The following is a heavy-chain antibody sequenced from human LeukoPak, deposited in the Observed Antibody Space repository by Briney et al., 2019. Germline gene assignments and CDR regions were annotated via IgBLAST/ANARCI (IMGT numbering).Heavy chain of an antibody. D-gene: IGHD3-10*01. CDR3: ARRYYYNLGSFPFDF. V-gene: IGHV4-34*01. CDR2: IHNSGTT. J-gene: IGHJ4*02. CDR1: GGPFSGYF. Sequence: PETLSLTCAVSGGPFSGYFWSWIRQSSGKGLEWIGEIHNSGTTNYNPSLNSRVTISEDTSKNQFYLNLSSVTAADTAVYYCARRYYYNLGSFPFDFWGQGTLVTVSS.